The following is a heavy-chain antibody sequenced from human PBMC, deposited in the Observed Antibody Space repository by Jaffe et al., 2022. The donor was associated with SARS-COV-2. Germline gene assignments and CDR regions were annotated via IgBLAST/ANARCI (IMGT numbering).Heavy chain of an antibody. CDR2: INPSGGST. V-gene: IGHV1-46*01. D-gene: IGHD3-3*01. Sequence: QVQLVQSGAEVKKPGASVKVSCKASGYTFTSYYMHWVRQAPGQGLEWMGIINPSGGSTSYAQKFQGRVTMTRDTSTSTVYMELSSLRSEDTAVYYCARGGTIFGVVNGGFDYWGQGTLVTVSS. CDR3: ARGGTIFGVVNGGFDY. CDR1: GYTFTSYY. J-gene: IGHJ4*02.